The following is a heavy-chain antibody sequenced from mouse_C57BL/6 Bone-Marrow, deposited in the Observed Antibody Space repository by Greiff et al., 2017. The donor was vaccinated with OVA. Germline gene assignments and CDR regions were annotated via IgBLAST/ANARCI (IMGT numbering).Heavy chain of an antibody. CDR3: ARYKAVAPYFDY. CDR1: GFTFTDYY. Sequence: EVKLMESGGGLVQPGGSLSLSCAASGFTFTDYYMSWVRQPPGKALEWLGFIRNKANGYTTEYSASVKGRFTISRDNSQSILYLQMNALRAEDSATYYWARYKAVAPYFDYWGQGTTLTVSS. D-gene: IGHD1-1*01. CDR2: IRNKANGYTT. V-gene: IGHV7-3*01. J-gene: IGHJ2*01.